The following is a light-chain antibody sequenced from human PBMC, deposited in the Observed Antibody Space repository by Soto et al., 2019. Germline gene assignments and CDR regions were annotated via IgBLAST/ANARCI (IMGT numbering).Light chain of an antibody. CDR3: MEGKTWPYT. J-gene: IGKJ2*01. CDR1: QSLVHSSGITY. CDR2: QVS. V-gene: IGKV2-30*02. Sequence: DVPMTQFPLSLSVTLGQPASISCRSGQSLVHSSGITYLDWFHQRPGQSPRRLIYQVSSRDSGVPDRVSGSGSGTDFTLEISRVEAEDVGIYFCMEGKTWPYTFGQGTKLEIK.